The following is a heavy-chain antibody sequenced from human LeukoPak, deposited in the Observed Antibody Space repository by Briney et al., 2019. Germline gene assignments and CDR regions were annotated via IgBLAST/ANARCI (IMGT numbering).Heavy chain of an antibody. Sequence: SQTLSLTCTVSGGSISSGDYYWSWIRQPPGKGLEWIGYIYYSGSTYYNPSLKSRVTISVDTSKNQFSLKLSSVTAADTAVYYCARVLGYCSGGSCYDLKFDPWGQGTLVTVSS. CDR3: ARVLGYCSGGSCYDLKFDP. CDR1: GGSISSGDYY. D-gene: IGHD2-15*01. V-gene: IGHV4-30-4*08. CDR2: IYYSGST. J-gene: IGHJ5*02.